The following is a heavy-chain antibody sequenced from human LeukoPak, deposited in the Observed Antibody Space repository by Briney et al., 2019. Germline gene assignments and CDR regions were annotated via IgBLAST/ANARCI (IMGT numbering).Heavy chain of an antibody. CDR1: GFTFSNHW. J-gene: IGHJ1*01. Sequence: GGSLRLSCVASGFTFSNHWMNWVRQAPGKGLEWVANIKRDGSEKYYVDSVKGRFTISRDNAKNSLYLQMNSLRAEDSAVYYCVKLSKHWGQGTLVTVSS. CDR2: IKRDGSEK. V-gene: IGHV3-7*01. D-gene: IGHD2-2*01. CDR3: VKLSKH.